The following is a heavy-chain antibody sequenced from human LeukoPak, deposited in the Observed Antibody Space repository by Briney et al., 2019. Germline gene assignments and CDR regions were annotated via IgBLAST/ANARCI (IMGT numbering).Heavy chain of an antibody. Sequence: PGGSLRLSCAASGFTFSAYWMTWVRQAPGKGLEWVANINEGSNLKMYVDSVKGRFTISRDYTTNSLYLQMDSLRAEDTAVYYCAVVGKQGCDFDHWGQGTLVTVSS. CDR1: GFTFSAYW. CDR2: INEGSNLK. V-gene: IGHV3-7*01. J-gene: IGHJ4*02. D-gene: IGHD1-26*01. CDR3: AVVGKQGCDFDH.